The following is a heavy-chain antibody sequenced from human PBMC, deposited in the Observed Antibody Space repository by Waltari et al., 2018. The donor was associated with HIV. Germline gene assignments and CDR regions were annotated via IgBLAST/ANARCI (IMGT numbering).Heavy chain of an antibody. J-gene: IGHJ2*01. Sequence: EVQLVESGGGLVKPGGSLRLSCAASGFIFSSYSMNWIRQAPGKGLAWVSSINSDKHYIYYADSVRGRSTIARDNAKNSLFLQMDSLGAEDTAVYYCARDSRLEYYYDSFGSYPRDWHFDLWGRGTLVTVSS. CDR2: INSDKHYI. D-gene: IGHD3-22*01. CDR3: ARDSRLEYYYDSFGSYPRDWHFDL. V-gene: IGHV3-21*01. CDR1: GFIFSSYS.